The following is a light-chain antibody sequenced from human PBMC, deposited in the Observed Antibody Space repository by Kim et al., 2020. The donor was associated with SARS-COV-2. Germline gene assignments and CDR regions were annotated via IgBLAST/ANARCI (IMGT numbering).Light chain of an antibody. CDR1: NLGDKY. CDR3: QTWDSDTVI. J-gene: IGLJ2*01. Sequence: SYELTQPPSVSVSPGQTASISCSGNNLGDKYVSWYQQKSGQSPVLIIYQDKKRPSGIPDRFSGSISGDTATLTISGTQTVDESDYYCQTWDSDTVIFGGG. CDR2: QDK. V-gene: IGLV3-1*01.